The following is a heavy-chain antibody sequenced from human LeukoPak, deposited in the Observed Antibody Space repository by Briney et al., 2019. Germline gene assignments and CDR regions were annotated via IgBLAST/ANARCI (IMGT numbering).Heavy chain of an antibody. Sequence: GGSLRLSCAASGFTFSNYEMNWVRQAPGKGLEWVSYISSSGSAIYYADSVKGRFTISRDNAKNSLYLQMNSLRAEDTAVHYCASSWLVHGYWGQGTLVTVSS. D-gene: IGHD6-19*01. V-gene: IGHV3-48*03. CDR2: ISSSGSAI. CDR1: GFTFSNYE. CDR3: ASSWLVHGY. J-gene: IGHJ4*02.